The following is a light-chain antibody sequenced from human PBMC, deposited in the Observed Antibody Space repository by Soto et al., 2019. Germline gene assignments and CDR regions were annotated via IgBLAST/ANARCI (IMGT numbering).Light chain of an antibody. CDR1: SSDVGGYDF. CDR3: SSYTNTITLIV. J-gene: IGLJ1*01. V-gene: IGLV2-14*01. CDR2: QVT. Sequence: QSALTQPASVSGSPGQSITISCTGTSSDVGGYDFVSWYQHHPGKAPRLIIYQVTNRPSGVSSRFSGSKSGNTASLTISGLQTEDEADYYCSSYTNTITLIVFGTGTKLTVL.